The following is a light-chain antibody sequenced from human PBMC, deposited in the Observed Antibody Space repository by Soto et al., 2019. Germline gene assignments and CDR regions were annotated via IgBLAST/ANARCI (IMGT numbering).Light chain of an antibody. CDR2: KAS. CDR1: QSIGSW. Sequence: DIQMTQSPSPLSASVGDRVTITCRASQSIGSWLAWYQQKPGKAPNLLIYKASTLESGVPSRFSGSGSGTEFTLTISSLQPDDFATYYCQQYNIYPYTFGQGTKLEIK. CDR3: QQYNIYPYT. J-gene: IGKJ2*01. V-gene: IGKV1-5*03.